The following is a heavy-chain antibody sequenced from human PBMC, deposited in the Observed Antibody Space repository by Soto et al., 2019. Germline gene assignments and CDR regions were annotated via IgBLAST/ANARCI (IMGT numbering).Heavy chain of an antibody. D-gene: IGHD6-6*01. CDR1: GGSFSGYY. V-gene: IGHV4-34*01. CDR2: INHSGST. J-gene: IGHJ5*02. CDR3: AISDPYSSSYKNWFDP. Sequence: QVQLQQWGAGLLKPSETLSLTCAVYGGSFSGYYWSWIRQPPGKGLEWIGEINHSGSTNYNPSLKSRVTISVDTSKNQFSLKLSSVTAADTAVYYCAISDPYSSSYKNWFDPWGQGTLVTVSS.